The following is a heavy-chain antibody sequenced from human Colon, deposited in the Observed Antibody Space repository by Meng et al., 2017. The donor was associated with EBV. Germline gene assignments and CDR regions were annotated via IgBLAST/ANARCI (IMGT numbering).Heavy chain of an antibody. J-gene: IGHJ4*02. V-gene: IGHV4-34*01. CDR1: GGSFSGYY. Sequence: QIQHGVARQLKTSTTISPTCAVSGGSFSGYYWGWIRQAPGKGLEWIREINHSGSTKFNPSLESRVSISVDTSENQVSLKLTSVTAADTAVYYCARRTTVNLRSFNSWGQGTLVTVSS. CDR3: ARRTTVNLRSFNS. CDR2: INHSGST. D-gene: IGHD4-17*01.